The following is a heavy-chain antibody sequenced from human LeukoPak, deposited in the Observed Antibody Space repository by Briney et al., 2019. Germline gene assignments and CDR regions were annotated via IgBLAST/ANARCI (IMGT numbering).Heavy chain of an antibody. CDR2: IYYSGST. CDR3: VRRHYDSVWGMYRENVFDL. Sequence: PSDTLSPTCSVSGGSISSSGHYWGWIRQPPGKGLEWIGSIYYSGSTYYNPSLKSRVTISVDTSNNQFFLKMRSVTAADTAVYYCVRRHYDSVWGMYRENVFDLWGQGTMVSVSS. CDR1: GGSISSSGHY. J-gene: IGHJ3*01. V-gene: IGHV4-39*01. D-gene: IGHD3-16*02.